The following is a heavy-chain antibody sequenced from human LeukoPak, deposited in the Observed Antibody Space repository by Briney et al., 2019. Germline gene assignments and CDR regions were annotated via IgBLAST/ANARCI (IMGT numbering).Heavy chain of an antibody. J-gene: IGHJ6*02. CDR1: GFTFSSYW. V-gene: IGHV3-7*03. CDR3: ARSEGARNYYYYGMDV. CDR2: IKQDGSEK. Sequence: GGSLRLSCAASGFTFSSYWMSWVRQAPGKGLEWVANIKQDGSEKYYVDSVKGRFTISRDNAKNSLYLQMNSLRAEDTAVYYCARSEGARNYYYYGMDVWGQGTTVTVSS.